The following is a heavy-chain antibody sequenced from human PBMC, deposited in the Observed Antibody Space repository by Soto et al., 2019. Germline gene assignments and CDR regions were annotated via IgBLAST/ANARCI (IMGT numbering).Heavy chain of an antibody. CDR1: GGTVSSYA. Sequence: SVKVSCNACGGTVSSYAISGVRQAPGQGLEWMGGIIPIFGTANYAQKFQGRVTITADESTSTAYMELSSLRSEDTAVYYCARDLAVAESTPRYYYYGMDVWGQGTTVTVSS. V-gene: IGHV1-69*13. CDR2: IIPIFGTA. D-gene: IGHD6-19*01. J-gene: IGHJ6*02. CDR3: ARDLAVAESTPRYYYYGMDV.